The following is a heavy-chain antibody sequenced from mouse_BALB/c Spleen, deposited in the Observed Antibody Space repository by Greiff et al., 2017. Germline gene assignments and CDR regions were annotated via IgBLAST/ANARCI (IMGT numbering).Heavy chain of an antibody. V-gene: IGHV1-69*02. J-gene: IGHJ3*01. CDR2: IDPSDSYT. Sequence: QVQLKQPGAELVKPGASVKLSCKASGYTFTSYWMHWVKQRPGQGLEWIGEIDPSDSYTNYNQKFKGKATLTVDKSSSTAYMQLSSLTSEDSAVYYCAIYGSSPWFAYWGQGTLVTVSA. D-gene: IGHD1-1*01. CDR3: AIYGSSPWFAY. CDR1: GYTFTSYW.